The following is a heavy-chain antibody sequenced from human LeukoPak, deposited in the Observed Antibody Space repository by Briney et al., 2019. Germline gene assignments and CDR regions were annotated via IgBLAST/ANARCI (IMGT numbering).Heavy chain of an antibody. Sequence: ASVKVSCKASGYTFTAYYMQRVRQAPGQGLEWMGWINPNSGGTDYAQKFQGRVTMTSDTSINTAYMVLNNLKSDDTAVYYCARDHYWGQGTPVTVSS. CDR1: GYTFTAYY. CDR3: ARDHY. V-gene: IGHV1-2*02. CDR2: INPNSGGT. J-gene: IGHJ4*02.